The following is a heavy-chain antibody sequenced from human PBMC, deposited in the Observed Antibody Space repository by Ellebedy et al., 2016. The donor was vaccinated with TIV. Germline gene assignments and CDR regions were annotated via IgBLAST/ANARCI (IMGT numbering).Heavy chain of an antibody. J-gene: IGHJ4*02. CDR2: IKNDGHTE. D-gene: IGHD5-12*01. CDR3: ATETAGYDRQPVDC. CDR1: GLNLSNYD. V-gene: IGHV3-33*05. Sequence: PGGSLRLSCAASGLNLSNYDMHWVRQAPGKGLEWVALIKNDGHTEYYADSVKGRFTISRDNSKNPLFLQMNSLRAEDTALYYCATETAGYDRQPVDCWGQGTLVTVSS.